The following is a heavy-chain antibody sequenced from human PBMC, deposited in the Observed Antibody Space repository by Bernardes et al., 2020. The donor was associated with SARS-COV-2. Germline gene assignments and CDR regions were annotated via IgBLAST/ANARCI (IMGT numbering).Heavy chain of an antibody. Sequence: GGSLRLSCVASGFTFSTYAMSWVRQAPGKGLEWVSNIRDNGSGTYYADSVKGRFTISRDKSRNTLFLQMNSLRAEDTAVYYCAKPITFGGVGGWYFDLWGRGTLVTVSS. D-gene: IGHD3-16*01. J-gene: IGHJ2*01. CDR3: AKPITFGGVGGWYFDL. CDR2: IRDNGSGT. V-gene: IGHV3-23*01. CDR1: GFTFSTYA.